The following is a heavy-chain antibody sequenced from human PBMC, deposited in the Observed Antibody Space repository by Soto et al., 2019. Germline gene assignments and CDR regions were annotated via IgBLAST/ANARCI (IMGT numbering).Heavy chain of an antibody. V-gene: IGHV4-59*01. J-gene: IGHJ3*02. D-gene: IGHD6-19*01. Sequence: SETLSLTCTVSGGSISSYYWSWIRQPPGKGLEWIGYIYYSGSTNYNPSLKSRVTISVDTSKNQFSLKLSSVTAADTAVYYCARVGRWSAVAGRDAFDIWGQGTMVT. CDR1: GGSISSYY. CDR3: ARVGRWSAVAGRDAFDI. CDR2: IYYSGST.